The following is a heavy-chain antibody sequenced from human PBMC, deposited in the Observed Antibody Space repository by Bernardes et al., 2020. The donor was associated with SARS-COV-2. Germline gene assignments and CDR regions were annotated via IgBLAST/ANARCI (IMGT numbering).Heavy chain of an antibody. CDR3: ARRRDYVDY. J-gene: IGHJ4*02. V-gene: IGHV4-59*08. CDR2: IYYSGST. Sequence: SETLSLTCTVSGGSISSYYWSWIRQPPGKGLEWIGYIYYSGSTNYNPSLKSRVTISVDTSKNQFSLKVSSVTAADTAVYYCARRRDYVDYWGQGTLVTVSS. CDR1: GGSISSYY.